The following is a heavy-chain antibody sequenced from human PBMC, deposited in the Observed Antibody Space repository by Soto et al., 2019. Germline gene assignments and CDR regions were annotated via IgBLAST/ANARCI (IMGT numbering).Heavy chain of an antibody. D-gene: IGHD6-19*01. CDR2: IFHSGSS. CDR1: GGSVTGFY. V-gene: IGHV4-59*02. CDR3: ARASGLGVAHIDY. Sequence: QVQLQESGPGLVKPSETLSVTCTVSGGSVTGFYWSWIRQPPGKGLEWIGYIFHSGSSNYHPSLKSRVTISVDTSKSQISLGLTSVTAADTAVYYCARASGLGVAHIDYWGQATLVTVSS. J-gene: IGHJ4*02.